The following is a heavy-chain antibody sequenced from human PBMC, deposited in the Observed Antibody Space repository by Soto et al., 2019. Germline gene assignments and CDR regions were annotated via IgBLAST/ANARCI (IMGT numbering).Heavy chain of an antibody. CDR3: ASDYRSPGLYDP. Sequence: EVQLVESGGGLVQPGGSLRLSCAASGFTVSSNYMSWVRQAPGKGLEWVSVIYSGGSTYYADSVKGRFTISRDNSKNARYLQMDGLRAEDTAVYYCASDYRSPGLYDPWGQGTLVTVSS. CDR1: GFTVSSNY. CDR2: IYSGGST. J-gene: IGHJ5*02. D-gene: IGHD2-15*01. V-gene: IGHV3-66*01.